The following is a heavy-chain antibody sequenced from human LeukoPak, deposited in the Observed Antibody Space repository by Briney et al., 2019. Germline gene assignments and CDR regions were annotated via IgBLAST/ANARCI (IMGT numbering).Heavy chain of an antibody. Sequence: GGSLRLSCAASGFTFSSYGMHWVRQAPGKGLEWVAVISYDGSNKYYADSVKGRFTISRDNSKNTLYLQMNSLRAEDTAVYYCAKDWARGDPPDAFDIWGQGTMVTVSS. CDR2: ISYDGSNK. J-gene: IGHJ3*02. CDR1: GFTFSSYG. V-gene: IGHV3-30*18. CDR3: AKDWARGDPPDAFDI. D-gene: IGHD3-16*01.